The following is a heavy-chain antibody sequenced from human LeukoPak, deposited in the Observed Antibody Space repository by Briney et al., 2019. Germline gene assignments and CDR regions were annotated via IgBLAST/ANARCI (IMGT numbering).Heavy chain of an antibody. D-gene: IGHD5-12*01. Sequence: GGSLRLSCVASGFTFSSYGMHWVRQAPGKGLEWVAVISYDGSNKYYADSVKGRFTISRDNSKNTLYLQMNCLRAEDTAVYYCARGGYATDAFDIWGQGTMVTVSS. V-gene: IGHV3-30*03. CDR3: ARGGYATDAFDI. CDR2: ISYDGSNK. J-gene: IGHJ3*02. CDR1: GFTFSSYG.